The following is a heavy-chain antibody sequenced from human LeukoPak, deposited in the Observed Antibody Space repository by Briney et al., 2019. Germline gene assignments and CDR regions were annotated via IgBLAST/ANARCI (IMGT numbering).Heavy chain of an antibody. CDR2: IGTAGDT. CDR1: GFTFSSYD. CDR3: ARGMVTMVRGVIAAFDI. D-gene: IGHD3-10*01. V-gene: IGHV3-13*01. Sequence: GGSLRLSCAASGFTFSSYDMHWVRQATGKGLEWVSAIGTAGDTYYPGSVKGRLTISRENAKNSLYLQMNSLRAGDTAVYYCARGMVTMVRGVIAAFDIWGQGTMVTVSS. J-gene: IGHJ3*02.